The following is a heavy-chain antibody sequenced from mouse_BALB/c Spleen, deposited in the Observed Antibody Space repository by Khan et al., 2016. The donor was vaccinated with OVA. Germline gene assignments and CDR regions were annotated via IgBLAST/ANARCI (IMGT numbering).Heavy chain of an antibody. V-gene: IGHV1S41*01. CDR1: GYTFTSYW. CDR2: IAPGSGSS. CDR3: ARENYYGRSRYAMDY. D-gene: IGHD1-1*01. J-gene: IGHJ4*01. Sequence: DLVKPGASVKLSCKASGYTFTSYWINWIKQRPGQGLEWIGRIAPGSGSSYYNEMFKGKATLTVDTSSSTAYIQLSSLSSEDSAVDFCARENYYGRSRYAMDYWGQGTSVTVSS.